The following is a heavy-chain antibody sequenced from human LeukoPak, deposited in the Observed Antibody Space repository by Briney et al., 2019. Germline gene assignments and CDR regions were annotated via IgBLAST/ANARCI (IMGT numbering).Heavy chain of an antibody. CDR2: IYYSGST. Sequence: SEALSLTCTVTGGSISSYYWSWIRQPPGKGLEWIGYIYYSGSTNYNPSLKSRVTISVDTSKNQFSLKLSSVTAADTAVYYCARYDILTGYYHAEYFQHWGQGTLVTVSS. CDR1: GGSISSYY. V-gene: IGHV4-59*01. J-gene: IGHJ1*01. D-gene: IGHD3-9*01. CDR3: ARYDILTGYYHAEYFQH.